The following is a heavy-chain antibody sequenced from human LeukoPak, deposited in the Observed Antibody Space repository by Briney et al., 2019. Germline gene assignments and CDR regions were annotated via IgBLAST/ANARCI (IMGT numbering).Heavy chain of an antibody. CDR1: GGSISSSGYY. D-gene: IGHD2-15*01. J-gene: IGHJ4*02. Sequence: SETLSLTCTVSGGSISSSGYYWGWIRQPPGKTLEWIGSVYYSGSTYQTTSLKSRVTISVHTSKNQFSLKLSSVTAADTAVYYCAREVGYCSGGSCYSYFDYWGQGTLVTVSS. CDR3: AREVGYCSGGSCYSYFDY. V-gene: IGHV4-39*07. CDR2: VYYSGST.